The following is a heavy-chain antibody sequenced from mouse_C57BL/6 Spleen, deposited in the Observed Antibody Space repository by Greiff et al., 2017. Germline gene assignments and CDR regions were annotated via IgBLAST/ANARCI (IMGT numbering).Heavy chain of an antibody. Sequence: EVKLVESGGGLVQPKGSLKLSCAASGFSFNTYAMNWVRQAPGKGLEWVARIRSKSNNYATYYADSVKDRFTISRDDSESMLYLQMNNLKTDDTAMYYCVRQGGGYYLYYYAMDYWGQGTSVTVSS. CDR1: GFSFNTYA. V-gene: IGHV10-1*01. J-gene: IGHJ4*01. CDR3: VRQGGGYYLYYYAMDY. D-gene: IGHD2-3*01. CDR2: IRSKSNNYAT.